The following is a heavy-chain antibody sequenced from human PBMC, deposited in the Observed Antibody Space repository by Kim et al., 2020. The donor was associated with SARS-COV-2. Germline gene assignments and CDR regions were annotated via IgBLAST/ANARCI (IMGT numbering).Heavy chain of an antibody. CDR3: ARSLGWFGEFDY. V-gene: IGHV1-46*01. Sequence: TSYAQKVQGRVTMTRDTSTSTVYMGLTSLTSEDTAVYFCARSLGWFGEFDYWGQGTLVTVSS. D-gene: IGHD3-10*01. CDR2: T. J-gene: IGHJ4*02.